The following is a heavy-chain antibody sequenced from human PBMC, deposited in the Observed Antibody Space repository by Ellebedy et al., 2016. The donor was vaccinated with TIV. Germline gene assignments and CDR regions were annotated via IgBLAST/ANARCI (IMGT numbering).Heavy chain of an antibody. Sequence: KVSCKGSGYSFTSYWISWVRQMPGKGLEWMGRIDPSDSYTNYSPSFQGHVTISADKSISTAYLQWSSLKASDTAMYYCARLPGGAGDYYDSSGSDIWGQGTMVTVSS. CDR3: ARLPGGAGDYYDSSGSDI. V-gene: IGHV5-10-1*01. D-gene: IGHD3-22*01. CDR2: IDPSDSYT. J-gene: IGHJ3*02. CDR1: GYSFTSYW.